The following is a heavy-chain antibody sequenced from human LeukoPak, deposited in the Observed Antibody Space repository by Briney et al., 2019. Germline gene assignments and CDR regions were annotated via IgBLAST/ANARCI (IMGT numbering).Heavy chain of an antibody. CDR2: IYYSGST. D-gene: IGHD3-10*01. CDR1: GGSISSSSYC. Sequence: SETLSLTCTVSGGSISSSSYCWGWIRQPPGKGLEWIGSIYYSGSTYYNPSLKSRVTISVDTSKNQFSLKLSSVTAADTAVYYCARHPWYYYGSGSFPFDYWGQGTLVAVSS. V-gene: IGHV4-39*01. CDR3: ARHPWYYYGSGSFPFDY. J-gene: IGHJ4*02.